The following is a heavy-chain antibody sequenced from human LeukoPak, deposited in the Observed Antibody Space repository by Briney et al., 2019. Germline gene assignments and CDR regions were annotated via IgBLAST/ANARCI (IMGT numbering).Heavy chain of an antibody. V-gene: IGHV4-38-2*02. CDR3: ARDGVTYDILAGFLAY. CDR1: CYSISSGYY. Sequence: PSETLSLTCAVSCYSISSGYYWGWIRQAPGKGLEGSGSIDHSGSTYYNPSLKSLATISVDPSQHQFSLKLSSVPAPHPAVYYCARDGVTYDILAGFLAYWGQGTLVTVSS. D-gene: IGHD3-9*01. CDR2: IDHSGST. J-gene: IGHJ4*02.